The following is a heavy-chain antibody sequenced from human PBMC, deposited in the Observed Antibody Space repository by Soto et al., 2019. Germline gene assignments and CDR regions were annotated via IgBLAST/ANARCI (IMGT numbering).Heavy chain of an antibody. D-gene: IGHD3-3*01. CDR3: ARVGYDFWSGYYTGFDY. V-gene: IGHV3-7*04. Sequence: PGGSLRLSCAASGFTFSSYWMSWVRQAPGKGLEWVANIKQDGSEKYYVDSVKGRFTISRDNAKNSLYLQMNSLRAEDTAVYYCARVGYDFWSGYYTGFDYWGQGXLVTVYS. CDR1: GFTFSSYW. CDR2: IKQDGSEK. J-gene: IGHJ4*02.